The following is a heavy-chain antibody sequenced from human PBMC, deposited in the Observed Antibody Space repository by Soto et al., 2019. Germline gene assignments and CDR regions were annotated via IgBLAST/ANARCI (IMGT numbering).Heavy chain of an antibody. V-gene: IGHV3-74*01. D-gene: IGHD1-26*01. CDR1: GFTFSTYW. J-gene: IGHJ5*02. Sequence: QPGGSLRLSCAVSGFTFSTYWMHWVRQAPGKGLVWVSRINGDGSTTTYADSVKGRFTISRDNAKNALYLQVNSLRVDDTAVYYCVREKRVGASTGRWFDPWGQGTLVTVSS. CDR2: INGDGSTT. CDR3: VREKRVGASTGRWFDP.